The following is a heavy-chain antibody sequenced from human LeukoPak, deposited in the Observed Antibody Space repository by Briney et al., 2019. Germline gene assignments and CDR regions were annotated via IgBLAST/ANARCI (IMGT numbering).Heavy chain of an antibody. J-gene: IGHJ4*02. CDR2: IRYDGSKK. CDR3: AREEEGNKFDY. D-gene: IGHD1/OR15-1a*01. V-gene: IGHV3-30*02. Sequence: GGSLRLSCAASGFTFSNYGMHWVRQAPGKGLEWVAFIRYDGSKKYYADSVRGRFTISRDNAKNSLYLQMNSLRAEDTAVYYCAREEEGNKFDYWGQGTLVTVSS. CDR1: GFTFSNYG.